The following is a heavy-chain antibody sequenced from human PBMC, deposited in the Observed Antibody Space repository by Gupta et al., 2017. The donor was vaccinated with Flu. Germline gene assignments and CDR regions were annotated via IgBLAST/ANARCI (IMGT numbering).Heavy chain of an antibody. D-gene: IGHD3-10*01. Sequence: QVQLQQSGPGLVKPSQTLSLTCAISGDSVSSNSAAWNWIRQSPSRGLEWLGRTYYRSKWYNDYAVYVKSRRTINPDTSKNQVSLQLKSVTPEDTAVYYCARNYYGSGSYVGSYNWFDPWGQGTLVTVYS. CDR1: GDSVSSNSAA. J-gene: IGHJ5*02. V-gene: IGHV6-1*01. CDR2: TYYRSKWYN. CDR3: ARNYYGSGSYVGSYNWFDP.